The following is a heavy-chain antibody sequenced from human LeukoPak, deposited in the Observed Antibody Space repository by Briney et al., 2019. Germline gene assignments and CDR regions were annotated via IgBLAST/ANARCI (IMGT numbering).Heavy chain of an antibody. D-gene: IGHD2-15*01. CDR1: GFTFSTYS. Sequence: GTSLRLSCAASGFTFSTYSMHWVRQAPGEGLEWVAVISYDGSKKYYADSVRGRFTISRDNSKNTLYLQMNSLRGEDTAVYYCAREADCSGGSCYRGAFDIWGQGTMVTVSS. V-gene: IGHV3-30*04. CDR3: AREADCSGGSCYRGAFDI. CDR2: ISYDGSKK. J-gene: IGHJ3*02.